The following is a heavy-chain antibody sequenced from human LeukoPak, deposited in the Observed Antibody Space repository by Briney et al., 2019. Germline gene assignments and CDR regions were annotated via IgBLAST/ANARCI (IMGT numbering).Heavy chain of an antibody. CDR2: IRYDGSNK. V-gene: IGHV3-30*02. CDR3: ARDPYGSGSYTY. Sequence: GGSLRLSCAASGFTFSSYGMHWVRQAPGKGLEWVAFIRYDGSNKYYADSAKGRFTMSRDNSKNTLYLQMNSLRAEDTAVYYCARDPYGSGSYTYWGPGTLVTVSS. CDR1: GFTFSSYG. D-gene: IGHD3-10*01. J-gene: IGHJ4*02.